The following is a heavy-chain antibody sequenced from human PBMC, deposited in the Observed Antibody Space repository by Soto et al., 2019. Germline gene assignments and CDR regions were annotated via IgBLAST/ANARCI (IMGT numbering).Heavy chain of an antibody. CDR2: IYYSGST. Sequence: SETLSLTCTVSGGSIRSSTYYWGWIRQPPGKGLEWIGSIYYSGSTHNTPSLKSRVTMSVDTYTNQFSLKLNSVTAADTAVYYYARRYGSCFDFWGQGTLVTVSS. CDR3: ARRYGSCFDF. V-gene: IGHV4-39*01. J-gene: IGHJ4*02. D-gene: IGHD5-18*01. CDR1: GGSIRSSTYY.